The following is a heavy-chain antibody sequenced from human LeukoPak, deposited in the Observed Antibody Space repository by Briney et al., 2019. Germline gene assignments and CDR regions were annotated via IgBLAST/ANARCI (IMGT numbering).Heavy chain of an antibody. J-gene: IGHJ4*02. CDR3: ARRGEGLWFGYRYTGAY. CDR2: MNPNSGNT. CDR1: GSTFTSYD. V-gene: IGHV1-8*01. D-gene: IGHD3-10*01. Sequence: GASVKVSCKASGSTFTSYDINWVRQATGQRFEWMGWMNPNSGNTGYAQKFQGRVAMTRNTSISTAYMELSSLRSEDTAVYYCARRGEGLWFGYRYTGAYWGQGTLVTVSS.